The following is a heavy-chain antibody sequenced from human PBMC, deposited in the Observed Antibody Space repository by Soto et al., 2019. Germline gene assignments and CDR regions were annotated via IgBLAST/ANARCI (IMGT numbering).Heavy chain of an antibody. CDR2: IGTTGDT. CDR3: TRRTKGMTIDY. CDR1: GFSFSNYD. Sequence: EVQLVESGGDLVQPGGSLRLSCAASGFSFSNYDMHWVRQATGKGLDWVAAIGTTGDTYYPDSVKGRFTISREDAKNSLYLQMNGLRDGDTAMYYCTRRTKGMTIDYWGQGTLVTVSS. J-gene: IGHJ4*02. D-gene: IGHD4-17*01. V-gene: IGHV3-13*01.